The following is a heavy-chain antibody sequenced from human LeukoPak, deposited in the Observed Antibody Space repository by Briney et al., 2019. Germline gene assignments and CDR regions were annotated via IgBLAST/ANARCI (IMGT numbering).Heavy chain of an antibody. CDR3: ARAGYSSRYKVQFDY. Sequence: ASVKVSCKASGYIFTGYYMHWVRQAPGQGLEWMGWINPNSGDTNYAQKFQGRVTMTRDTSISTAYMELSRLRSDDTAVYYCARAGYSSRYKVQFDYWGQGTLVTVSS. CDR2: INPNSGDT. D-gene: IGHD6-13*01. V-gene: IGHV1-2*02. CDR1: GYIFTGYY. J-gene: IGHJ4*02.